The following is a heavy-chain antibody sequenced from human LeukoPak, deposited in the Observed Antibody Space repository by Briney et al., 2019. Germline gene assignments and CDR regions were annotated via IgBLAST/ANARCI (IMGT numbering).Heavy chain of an antibody. D-gene: IGHD3-22*01. Sequence: SETLSLTCTVSGGSISSYYWSWIRQPPGKGLEWIGYIYYSGSTNYNPSLKSRVTISVDTSKNQFSLKLSSVTAADTAVYYCARSGFYYDSSSYYQGLDYWGQGTLVTVSS. V-gene: IGHV4-59*01. CDR2: IYYSGST. J-gene: IGHJ4*02. CDR1: GGSISSYY. CDR3: ARSGFYYDSSSYYQGLDY.